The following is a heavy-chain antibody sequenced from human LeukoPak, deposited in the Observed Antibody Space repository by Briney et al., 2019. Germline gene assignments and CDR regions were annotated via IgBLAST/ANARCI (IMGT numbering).Heavy chain of an antibody. CDR3: ARDPSGYSSGWSAYYYYYGMDV. V-gene: IGHV3-21*01. CDR2: ISSSSSYI. CDR1: GFTFSSYS. D-gene: IGHD6-19*01. Sequence: GVSLRLSCAASGFTFSSYSMNWVRQAPGKGLECISSISSSSSYIYYADSVKGRFTISRDNAKNSLYLQMNSLRAEDTAVYYCARDPSGYSSGWSAYYYYYGMDVWGQGTTVTVSS. J-gene: IGHJ6*02.